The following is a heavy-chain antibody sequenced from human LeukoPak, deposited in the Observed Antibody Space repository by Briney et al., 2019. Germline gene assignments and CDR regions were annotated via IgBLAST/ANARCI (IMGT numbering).Heavy chain of an antibody. J-gene: IGHJ4*02. V-gene: IGHV4-31*03. Sequence: PSETLSLTCTVSRGSISSGGYYWSWIRQHPGKGLEWIGYIYNSGTTYYNPSLKSRVTISVDTSTNQFSLRLTSVTAADTAVYYCARHQVGATSCFDYWGQGTLVIVSS. CDR3: ARHQVGATSCFDY. CDR1: RGSISSGGYY. D-gene: IGHD1-26*01. CDR2: IYNSGTT.